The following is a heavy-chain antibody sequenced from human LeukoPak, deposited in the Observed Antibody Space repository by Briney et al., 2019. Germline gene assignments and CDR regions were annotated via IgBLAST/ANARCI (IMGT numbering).Heavy chain of an antibody. CDR3: AKDDAVGGGYLDS. V-gene: IGHV3-23*01. Sequence: GGSLRLSCAASGFTFSRYAMSWVRQAPGKGLEWASRINGGDERTYYADSLKSRFTTSRDNSRNTLWLQMSSLRAEDTAVYYCAKDDAVGGGYLDSWGQGTLVTVSS. CDR2: INGGDERT. CDR1: GFTFSRYA. D-gene: IGHD6-19*01. J-gene: IGHJ4*02.